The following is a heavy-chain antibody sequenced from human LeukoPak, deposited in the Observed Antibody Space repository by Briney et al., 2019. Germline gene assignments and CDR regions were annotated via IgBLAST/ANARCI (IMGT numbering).Heavy chain of an antibody. CDR1: RFTFSSYA. J-gene: IGHJ4*02. V-gene: IGHV3-23*01. CDR2: ISGSGGST. D-gene: IGHD5-12*01. Sequence: GGSLRLSCAASRFTFSSYAMSWVRQAPGKGLEWVSAISGSGGSTYYADSVKGRFTISRDNPKNALYLQMNSLRAEDTAVYYCAKDYLRGYGILLSFDYWGQGTLVTVSS. CDR3: AKDYLRGYGILLSFDY.